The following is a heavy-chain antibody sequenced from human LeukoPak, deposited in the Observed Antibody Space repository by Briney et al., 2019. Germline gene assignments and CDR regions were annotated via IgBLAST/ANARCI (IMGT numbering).Heavy chain of an antibody. D-gene: IGHD5-12*01. Sequence: SETLSLTCGVSGYSISSGYYWGWIRQPPGKGLEWIGSIYHSGSTYYNPSLKSRVTISVDTSKNQFSLKLRSVTAADTALYYCARWDSGEWLHDAFDIWGQGTRVTVSS. CDR1: GYSISSGYY. CDR3: ARWDSGEWLHDAFDI. J-gene: IGHJ3*02. V-gene: IGHV4-38-2*01. CDR2: IYHSGST.